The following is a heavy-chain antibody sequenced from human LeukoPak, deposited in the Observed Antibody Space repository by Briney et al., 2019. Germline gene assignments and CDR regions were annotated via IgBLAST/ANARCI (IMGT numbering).Heavy chain of an antibody. D-gene: IGHD1-26*01. CDR2: IYYSGST. V-gene: IGHV4-39*01. Sequence: KTSETLSLTCTVSGGSISSSGYYWGWIRQPPGKGLEWIASIYYSGSTYYNPSLKSRVTISVDTSKNQLSLKLSSLTAADTAVYYCARHEYSGSYYGLSWFDPWGRGTLVTVSS. CDR3: ARHEYSGSYYGLSWFDP. CDR1: GGSISSSGYY. J-gene: IGHJ5*02.